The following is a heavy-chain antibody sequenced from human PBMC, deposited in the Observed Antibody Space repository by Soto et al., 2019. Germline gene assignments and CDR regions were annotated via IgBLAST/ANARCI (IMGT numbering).Heavy chain of an antibody. CDR3: ARGSENYYDSSGSSNWFDP. D-gene: IGHD3-22*01. V-gene: IGHV4-34*01. CDR1: GGSFSGYY. Sequence: QVQLQQWGAGLLKPSETLSLTCAVYGGSFSGYYWSWIRQPPGKGLEWSGEINHSGSTNYNPSLKSRVTISVDTSKNQFSLKLSSVTAADTAVYYCARGSENYYDSSGSSNWFDPWGQGTLVTVSS. J-gene: IGHJ5*02. CDR2: INHSGST.